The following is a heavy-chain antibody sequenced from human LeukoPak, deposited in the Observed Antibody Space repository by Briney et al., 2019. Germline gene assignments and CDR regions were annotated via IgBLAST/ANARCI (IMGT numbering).Heavy chain of an antibody. D-gene: IGHD3-10*01. J-gene: IGHJ5*02. CDR2: INSDGSST. Sequence: GGSLRLSCAASGFTFSISWMHWVRQAPGKGLAWVSHINSDGSSTDYADSVRGRFTISRDNAKNTLYLHMNSLRAEDTAVYYCARDLSNMWFGELMGGWFDPWGQGTLVTVSS. CDR3: ARDLSNMWFGELMGGWFDP. V-gene: IGHV3-74*01. CDR1: GFTFSISW.